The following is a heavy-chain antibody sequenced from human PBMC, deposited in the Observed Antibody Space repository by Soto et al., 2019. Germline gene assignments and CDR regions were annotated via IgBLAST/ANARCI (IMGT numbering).Heavy chain of an antibody. CDR2: FDPEDGET. CDR1: GYTLTELS. CDR3: ARGHELRFLEWLPSPHYYYYGMDV. D-gene: IGHD3-3*01. V-gene: IGHV1-24*01. J-gene: IGHJ6*02. Sequence: ASVKVSCKVSGYTLTELSMHWVRQAPGKGLEWMGGFDPEDGETIYAQKFQGRVTMTEDTSTDTAYMELSSLRSEDTAVYYCARGHELRFLEWLPSPHYYYYGMDVWGQGTTVTVSS.